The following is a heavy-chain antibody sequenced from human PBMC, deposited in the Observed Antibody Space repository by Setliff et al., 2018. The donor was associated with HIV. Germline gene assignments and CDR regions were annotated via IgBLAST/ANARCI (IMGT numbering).Heavy chain of an antibody. J-gene: IGHJ4*02. CDR2: ISSSGTYI. CDR1: GFTFITST. CDR3: AAVFTGEPGRSLDY. V-gene: IGHV3-21*06. D-gene: IGHD2-15*01. Sequence: LKISCVVSGFTFITSTMNWVRQAPGKGLEWVASISSSGTYIHYADSVKGRFSISRDNAQNSLSLQMSSLRPEDTAVYYCAAVFTGEPGRSLDYWGPGTLVTVSS.